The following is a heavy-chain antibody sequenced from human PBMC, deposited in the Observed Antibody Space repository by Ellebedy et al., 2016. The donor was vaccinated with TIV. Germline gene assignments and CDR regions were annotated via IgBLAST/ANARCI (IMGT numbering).Heavy chain of an antibody. CDR1: GFTFSSYA. D-gene: IGHD5-12*01. V-gene: IGHV3-30-3*01. CDR2: ISFDGSNK. J-gene: IGHJ6*02. Sequence: GESLKISCAASGFTFSSYAMHWVRQAPGKGLEWVVFISFDGSNKYYADSVEGRFTISRDNSKNTLYLQMNSLRAEDTAVYYCARGGHGGFAGWDRMDVWGQGTTVTVSS. CDR3: ARGGHGGFAGWDRMDV.